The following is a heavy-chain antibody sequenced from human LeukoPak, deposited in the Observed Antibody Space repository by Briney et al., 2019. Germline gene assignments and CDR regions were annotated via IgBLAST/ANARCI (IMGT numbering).Heavy chain of an antibody. CDR3: AKAGHKGGVSSSSFYYYYGMDV. Sequence: GGSLRLSCTASGFTFSSYAMSWVRQAPGKGLEWVSGISWNSGSIGYADSVKGRFTISRDNAKNSLYLQMNSLRAEDTALYYCAKAGHKGGVSSSSFYYYYGMDVWGQGTTVTVSS. CDR2: ISWNSGSI. D-gene: IGHD6-13*01. CDR1: GFTFSSYA. V-gene: IGHV3-9*01. J-gene: IGHJ6*02.